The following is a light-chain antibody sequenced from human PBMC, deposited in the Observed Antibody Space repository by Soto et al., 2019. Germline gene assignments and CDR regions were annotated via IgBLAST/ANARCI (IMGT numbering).Light chain of an antibody. CDR3: ASYTSSSTLL. Sequence: QSVLTASACVSVSPGESITIFYTGTKSHVGGYNYVSWYQHHPGKAPKLLIYEVSSRPSGVSHRFSGSKSGNTASLTISGLQAEDEADYYCASYTSSSTLLFGGGTKVTVL. CDR1: KSHVGGYNY. J-gene: IGLJ2*01. V-gene: IGLV2-14*01. CDR2: EVS.